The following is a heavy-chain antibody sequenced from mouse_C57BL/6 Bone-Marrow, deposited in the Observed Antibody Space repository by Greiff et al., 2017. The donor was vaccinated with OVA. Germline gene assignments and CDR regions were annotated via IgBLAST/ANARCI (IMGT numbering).Heavy chain of an antibody. CDR2: INYDGSST. V-gene: IGHV5-16*01. J-gene: IGHJ1*03. D-gene: IGHD1-1*01. CDR1: GFTFSDYY. Sequence: EVKLVESEGGLVQPGSSMKLSCTASGFTFSDYYMAWVRQVPEKGLEWVANINYDGSSTYYLDSLKSRFIISRDNAKNILYLQMSSLKSEDTATYYCARDRHYYGSSYYWYFDVWGTGTTVTVSS. CDR3: ARDRHYYGSSYYWYFDV.